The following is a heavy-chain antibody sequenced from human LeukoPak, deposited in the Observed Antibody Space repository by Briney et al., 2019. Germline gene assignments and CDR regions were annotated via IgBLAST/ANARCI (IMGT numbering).Heavy chain of an antibody. Sequence: PGGALRLSCEASGFTFSDYSMNWVRHAPGKGLEGVSYISSSGSTIYYADSVKGRFTISRDNAKNSLYLQMNSLRAEDTAVYYCARLRVAVAGLYYYYYYYMDVWGKGTTVTISS. V-gene: IGHV3-48*04. D-gene: IGHD6-19*01. CDR3: ARLRVAVAGLYYYYYYYMDV. J-gene: IGHJ6*03. CDR1: GFTFSDYS. CDR2: ISSSGSTI.